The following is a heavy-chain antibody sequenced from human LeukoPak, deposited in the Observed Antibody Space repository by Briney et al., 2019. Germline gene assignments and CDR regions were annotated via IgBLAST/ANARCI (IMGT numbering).Heavy chain of an antibody. CDR2: IYYSGST. D-gene: IGHD4-23*01. J-gene: IGHJ4*02. CDR3: ARVYGGTGY. Sequence: SETLPLTCTVSGGSISSYYWSWIRQPPGKGLEWIGYIYYSGSTNYNPSLKSRVTISVDTSKNQFSLKLSSVTAADTAVYYCARVYGGTGYWGQGTLVTVSS. CDR1: GGSISSYY. V-gene: IGHV4-59*12.